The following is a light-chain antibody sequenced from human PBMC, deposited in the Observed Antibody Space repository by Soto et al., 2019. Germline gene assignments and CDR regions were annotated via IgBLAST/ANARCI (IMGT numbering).Light chain of an antibody. V-gene: IGLV2-14*01. CDR1: SSDVGGYKY. Sequence: QSALTQPASVSGSPGQSITISCTGSSSDVGGYKYVSWYQQHPGKVPKLMIYEVSNRPSGVSDRFSGSKTGNTAYLTISGLQAEDEGDYYCCSHTTSRTVFGGGTKVTVL. J-gene: IGLJ3*02. CDR2: EVS. CDR3: CSHTTSRTV.